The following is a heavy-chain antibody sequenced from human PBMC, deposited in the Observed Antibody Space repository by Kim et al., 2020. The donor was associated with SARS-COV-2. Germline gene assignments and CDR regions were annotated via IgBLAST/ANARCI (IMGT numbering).Heavy chain of an antibody. CDR3: ARGGDYGVPLDY. D-gene: IGHD4-17*01. J-gene: IGHJ4*02. V-gene: IGHV1-2*02. CDR2: T. Sequence: TNYAQKFQGRVTMTRDTSISTAYMELSRLRSDDTAVYYCARGGDYGVPLDYWGQGTLVTVSS.